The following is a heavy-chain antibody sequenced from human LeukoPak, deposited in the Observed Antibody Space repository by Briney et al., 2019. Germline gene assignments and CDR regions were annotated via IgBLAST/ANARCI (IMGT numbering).Heavy chain of an antibody. Sequence: ASVKVSCKASGYTFTSYGFSWVRQAPGQGLEWMGWISAYNGNTNYAQKLQGRVTMTTDTSTSTAYMELRSLRSDDTAVYYCAAGVVTLGVYAFDIWGQGTMVTVSS. J-gene: IGHJ3*02. CDR2: ISAYNGNT. D-gene: IGHD4-23*01. CDR1: GYTFTSYG. CDR3: AAGVVTLGVYAFDI. V-gene: IGHV1-18*01.